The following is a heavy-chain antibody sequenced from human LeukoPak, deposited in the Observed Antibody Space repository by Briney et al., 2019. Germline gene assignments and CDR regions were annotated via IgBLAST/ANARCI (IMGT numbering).Heavy chain of an antibody. V-gene: IGHV1-8*01. Sequence: ASVKVSCKASGYTFTNYDTNWVRQATGQGLVWMGWMNPNSGNTGYAQKFQGRVTMTRNTSISTAYMELSSLTSEDTAVYYCARGAPDSSGYYRHFDYWAQGTLVTVSS. CDR2: MNPNSGNT. J-gene: IGHJ4*02. D-gene: IGHD3-22*01. CDR3: ARGAPDSSGYYRHFDY. CDR1: GYTFTNYD.